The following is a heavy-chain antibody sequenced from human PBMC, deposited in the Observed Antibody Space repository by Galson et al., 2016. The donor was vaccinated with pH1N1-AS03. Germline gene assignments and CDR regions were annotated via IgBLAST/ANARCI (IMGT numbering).Heavy chain of an antibody. Sequence: SLRLSCAASGFSFSTYLIHWVRRAPGKGLEWVAVISSAGSNKYYADSVKGRFTISRDNSKNTLYLQMNSLGLEDTAVYYCARDYPYWSSSSIDYWGQGTLVTVSS. J-gene: IGHJ4*02. CDR2: ISSAGSNK. D-gene: IGHD6-6*01. CDR3: ARDYPYWSSSSIDY. V-gene: IGHV3-30-3*01. CDR1: GFSFSTYL.